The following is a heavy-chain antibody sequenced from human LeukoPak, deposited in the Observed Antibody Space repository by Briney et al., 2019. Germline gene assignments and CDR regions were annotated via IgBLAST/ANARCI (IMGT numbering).Heavy chain of an antibody. CDR2: IYYSGST. Sequence: SETLSLTCTVSGGSISSYYWSWIRQPPGKGLEWIGYIYYSGSTNYNPSLKSRVTISVDTSKNQFSLKLSSVTAADTAVYYCARYVVPVVYNWFDPWGQGTLVTVSS. CDR1: GGSISSYY. V-gene: IGHV4-59*01. CDR3: ARYVVPVVYNWFDP. J-gene: IGHJ5*02. D-gene: IGHD2-2*01.